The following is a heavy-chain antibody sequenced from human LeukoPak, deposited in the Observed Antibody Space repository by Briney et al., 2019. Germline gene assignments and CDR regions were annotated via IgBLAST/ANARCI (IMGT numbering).Heavy chain of an antibody. CDR2: IYYSGST. Sequence: PSETLSLTCTVSGGSINNYYWSWIRQPPGKGLEWIGYIYYSGSTNYNPSLKSRVTISVDTSKNQFSLKPSSVTAADTALYYCARDPWRRLDYWGQGTLVTVSS. CDR1: GGSINNYY. J-gene: IGHJ4*02. V-gene: IGHV4-59*01. CDR3: ARDPWRRLDY. D-gene: IGHD3-3*01.